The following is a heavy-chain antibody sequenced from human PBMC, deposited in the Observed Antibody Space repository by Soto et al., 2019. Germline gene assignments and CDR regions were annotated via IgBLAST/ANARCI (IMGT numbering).Heavy chain of an antibody. V-gene: IGHV5-51*01. CDR1: GYSFTSYW. CDR3: ARLEYCSSTSCYNDYYYGMDV. CDR2: IYPGDSDT. J-gene: IGHJ6*02. Sequence: PGESLKISCKGSGYSFTSYWIGWVRQMPGKGLEWMGIIYPGDSDTRYSPSFQGQVTISAGKSISTAYLQWSSLKASDTAMYYCARLEYCSSTSCYNDYYYGMDVWGQGTTVTVSS. D-gene: IGHD2-2*02.